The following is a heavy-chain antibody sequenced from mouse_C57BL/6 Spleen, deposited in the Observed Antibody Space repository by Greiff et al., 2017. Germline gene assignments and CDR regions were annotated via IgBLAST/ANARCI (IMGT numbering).Heavy chain of an antibody. CDR2: INPNNGGT. D-gene: IGHD2-3*01. J-gene: IGHJ4*01. V-gene: IGHV1-26*01. CDR3: ARDDLYYAMDY. Sequence: EVQLQQSGPELVKPGASVKISCKASGYTFTDYYMHWVKQSHGKSLEWIGDINPNNGGTSYNQKFKGKATLTVDKSSSTAYMELRSLTSEDSAVYYCARDDLYYAMDYWGQGTSVTVSS. CDR1: GYTFTDYY.